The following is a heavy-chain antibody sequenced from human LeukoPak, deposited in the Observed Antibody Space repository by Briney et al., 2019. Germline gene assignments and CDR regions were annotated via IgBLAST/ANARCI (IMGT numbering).Heavy chain of an antibody. CDR2: INPSGGST. Sequence: ASVKVSCKASGYTFTGYYMHWVRQAPGQGLEWMGIINPSGGSTNYAQKFQGRVTMTRDTSTSTVYMELSSLRSEDTAVYYCARTVAGTALDYWGQGTLVTVSS. CDR1: GYTFTGYY. V-gene: IGHV1-46*01. CDR3: ARTVAGTALDY. D-gene: IGHD6-19*01. J-gene: IGHJ4*02.